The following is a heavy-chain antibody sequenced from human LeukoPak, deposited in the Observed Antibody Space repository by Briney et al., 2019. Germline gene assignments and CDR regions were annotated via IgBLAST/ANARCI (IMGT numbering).Heavy chain of an antibody. CDR1: GGSISSSSYY. Sequence: SETLSLTCTVSGGSISSSSYYWGWIRQPPGTGLEWIGSIYYSESTSYNPSLKSRVTISVDTSKNQFSLKLSSVTAADTAVYYCARGLAGGWAAVFDYWGPGTLVTVSS. J-gene: IGHJ4*02. V-gene: IGHV4-39*07. CDR2: IYYSEST. D-gene: IGHD1-26*01. CDR3: ARGLAGGWAAVFDY.